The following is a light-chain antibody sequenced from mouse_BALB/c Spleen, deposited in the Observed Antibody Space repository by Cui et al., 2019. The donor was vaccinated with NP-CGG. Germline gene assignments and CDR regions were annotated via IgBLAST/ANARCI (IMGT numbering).Light chain of an antibody. Sequence: QAVVNQESALTTSPGETVTLTCRSSIGAVTTINYANWVQEKPDHLFTGLIGGTNNRAPGVPARFSGSLIGDKAALTITGAQTEDEAIYFCALWYSNHWVFGGGTKLTVL. J-gene: IGLJ1*01. CDR2: GTN. CDR3: ALWYSNHWV. CDR1: IGAVTTINY. V-gene: IGLV1*01.